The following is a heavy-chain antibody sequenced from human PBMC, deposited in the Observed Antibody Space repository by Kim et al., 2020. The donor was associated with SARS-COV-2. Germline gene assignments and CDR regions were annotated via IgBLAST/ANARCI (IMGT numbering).Heavy chain of an antibody. V-gene: IGHV1-3*01. J-gene: IGHJ4*03. CDR2: NT. Sequence: NTSYAQTLQGRVAITRDTSASTAYLEMNRLRSEDTAMYYCAREGHEGGYLTWGQGTMVIVSS. D-gene: IGHD3-10*01. CDR3: AREGHEGGYLT.